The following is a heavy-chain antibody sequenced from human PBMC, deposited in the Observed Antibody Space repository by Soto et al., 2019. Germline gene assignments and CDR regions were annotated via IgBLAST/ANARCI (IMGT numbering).Heavy chain of an antibody. CDR3: ARDYYDSSGYYPNSYYYGLDV. J-gene: IGHJ6*02. D-gene: IGHD3-22*01. CDR2: ISSRSSYT. CDR1: GFTFSDYY. Sequence: QVQLVESGGGLVKPGGSLRLSCAASGFTFSDYYMSWIRQAPGKGLEWVSYISSRSSYTDYEDSVKGRFTISRDNAKNSLYLQMNSLRAEDTAVYYCARDYYDSSGYYPNSYYYGLDVWAQGTTVTVSS. V-gene: IGHV3-11*06.